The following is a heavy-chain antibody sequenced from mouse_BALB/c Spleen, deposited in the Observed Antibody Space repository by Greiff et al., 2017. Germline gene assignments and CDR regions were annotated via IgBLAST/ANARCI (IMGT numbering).Heavy chain of an antibody. CDR1: GYSITSDYA. D-gene: IGHD1-1*01. CDR3: ARSYYYGSSYNWYFDV. Sequence: EVQRVESGPGLVKPSQSLSLTCTVTGYSITSDYAWNWIRQFPGNKLEWMGYISYSGSTSSNPSLKSRISITRDTSKNQFFLQLNSVTTEDTATYYCARSYYYGSSYNWYFDVWGAGTTVTVSS. V-gene: IGHV3-2*02. CDR2: ISYSGST. J-gene: IGHJ1*01.